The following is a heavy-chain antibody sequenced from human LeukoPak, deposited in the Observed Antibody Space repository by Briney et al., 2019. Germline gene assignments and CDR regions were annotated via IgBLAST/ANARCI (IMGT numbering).Heavy chain of an antibody. CDR2: ISGSGGST. J-gene: IGHJ4*02. CDR3: ARDGRAFGGVIVMRY. V-gene: IGHV3-23*01. D-gene: IGHD3-16*02. Sequence: GGSLRLSCAASGFTFSSYAMSWVRQAPGKGLEWVSAISGSGGSTYYADSVKGRFTISRDNAKNSLYLQMNSLRAEDTAVYYCARDGRAFGGVIVMRYWGQGTLVTVSS. CDR1: GFTFSSYA.